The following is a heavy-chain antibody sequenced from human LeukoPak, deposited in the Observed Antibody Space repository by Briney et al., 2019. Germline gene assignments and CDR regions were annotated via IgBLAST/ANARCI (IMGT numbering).Heavy chain of an antibody. CDR3: ASGVAVVAADY. Sequence: SETLSLTCAVYGGSFSGYYWSWIRQPPGKGLEWIGEINHSGSTNYNPSLKSRVTISVDTSKNHFSLKLSSVIAAETAVYYCASGVAVVAADYWGQGTLVTVSS. D-gene: IGHD6-19*01. J-gene: IGHJ4*02. CDR2: INHSGST. CDR1: GGSFSGYY. V-gene: IGHV4-34*01.